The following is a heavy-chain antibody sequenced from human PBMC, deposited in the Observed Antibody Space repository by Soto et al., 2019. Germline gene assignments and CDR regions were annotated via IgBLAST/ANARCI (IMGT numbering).Heavy chain of an antibody. V-gene: IGHV3-21*06. D-gene: IGHD3-10*01. J-gene: IGHJ6*02. CDR2: ISSGSSYI. CDR1: GFTFSTYS. CDR3: ARDFGCYGSGTYYNHYHYGMDV. Sequence: WGSLRLSCSASGFTFSTYSMNWFRQAPGKGLEWVSSISSGSSYIDYADSVKGRFTISRDNAKNTLYLQMNSLRAEDTALYYCARDFGCYGSGTYYNHYHYGMDVWGQGTTVTVSS.